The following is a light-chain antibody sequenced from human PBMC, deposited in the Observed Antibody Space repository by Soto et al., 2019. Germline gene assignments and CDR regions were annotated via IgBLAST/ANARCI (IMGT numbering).Light chain of an antibody. CDR2: GAS. Sequence: IQLTQSPSSLSASVGDSVTITCRASKAIGSSFAWYQQKPGKVPEVLIYGASTLQSGVPSRFSGSGSGTDFTLTISCLQSEDFATYYCQQYMSYSFGQGTKVDI. V-gene: IGKV1-9*01. CDR3: QQYMSYS. CDR1: KAIGSS. J-gene: IGKJ1*01.